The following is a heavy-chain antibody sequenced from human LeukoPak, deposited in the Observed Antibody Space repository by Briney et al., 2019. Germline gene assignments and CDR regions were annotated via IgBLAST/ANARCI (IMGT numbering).Heavy chain of an antibody. CDR3: ARDVYGDGYNSFDY. D-gene: IGHD5-24*01. V-gene: IGHV3-66*01. J-gene: IGHJ4*02. CDR1: GFIVSSNH. CDR2: NYSGGYSGGGP. Sequence: GGSLRLSCAVSGFIVSSNHMNWVRQAPGKGLEWVSDNYSGGYSGGGPFYADSVKGRFTTSSDSSKNTLFLQMNSLRAEDTAVYYCARDVYGDGYNSFDYWGLGILVTVSS.